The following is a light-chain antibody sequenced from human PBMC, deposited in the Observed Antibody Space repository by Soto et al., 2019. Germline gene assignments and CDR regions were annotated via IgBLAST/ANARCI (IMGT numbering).Light chain of an antibody. CDR1: QSISSW. V-gene: IGKV1-5*03. CDR2: KAS. J-gene: IGKJ4*01. Sequence: DIQMTQSTSTLSASLGDRVTITCRASQSISSWLAWYQQKPGKAPKLLIYKASSLESGVPSRFSGSGSGTEFTLTISSLQPDDFATYYCQQYNSYPLTFGGGTNVDIK. CDR3: QQYNSYPLT.